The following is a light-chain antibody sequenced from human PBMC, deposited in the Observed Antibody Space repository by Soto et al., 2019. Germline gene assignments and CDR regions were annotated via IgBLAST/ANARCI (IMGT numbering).Light chain of an antibody. V-gene: IGKV3-11*01. CDR3: QQRTNWPA. J-gene: IGKJ5*01. CDR2: EAS. Sequence: EIVLTQSPATLSLSPGDRATLSCRASQSGISYLAWFQQKPGQAPRLLIYEASTRATGIPARFSGSGSVPDFTLTISSLEPEDFAVYYCQQRTNWPACGQGTRLEI. CDR1: QSGISY.